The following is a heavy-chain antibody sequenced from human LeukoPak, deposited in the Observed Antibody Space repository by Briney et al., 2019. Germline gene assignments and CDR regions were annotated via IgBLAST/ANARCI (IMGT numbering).Heavy chain of an antibody. V-gene: IGHV3-15*01. Sequence: PGGSLRLSCAASGFTFSNAWMSWVRQAPGKGLEWVGRIKSKTDGGTTDYAATVKGRFTISRDDSKNTLYLQMNSLKTEDTAVYYCTTEVGATGPDAFDIWGQGTMVTVSS. CDR2: IKSKTDGGTT. J-gene: IGHJ3*02. CDR1: GFTFSNAW. D-gene: IGHD1-26*01. CDR3: TTEVGATGPDAFDI.